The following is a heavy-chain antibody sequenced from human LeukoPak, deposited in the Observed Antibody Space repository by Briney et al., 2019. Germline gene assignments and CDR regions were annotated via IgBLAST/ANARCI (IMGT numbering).Heavy chain of an antibody. V-gene: IGHV3-33*01. CDR1: GFTFSSYG. CDR3: ARDEKDIVVVPAARDYYYGMDV. D-gene: IGHD2-2*01. CDR2: IWYDGSNK. J-gene: IGHJ6*02. Sequence: GGSLRLSCAASGFTFSSYGMHWVRQAPGKGLEWVAVIWYDGSNKYYADSVKGRFTTSRDNSKNTLYLQMNSLRAEDTAVYYCARDEKDIVVVPAARDYYYGMDVWGQGTTVTVSS.